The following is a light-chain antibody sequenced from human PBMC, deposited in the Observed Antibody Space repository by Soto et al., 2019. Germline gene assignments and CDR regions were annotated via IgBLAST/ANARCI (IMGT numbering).Light chain of an antibody. V-gene: IGKV3-20*01. Sequence: EIVLTQSPGTLSLSPGERATLSCRASQSVSSSNLAWYKQKPGQAPRLLIYGASNRATGIPDRFSGSGSGTDSTLTIRRLEPEDFAVDYCQQYGSSGTFGQGTKVDIK. CDR1: QSVSSSN. J-gene: IGKJ1*01. CDR2: GAS. CDR3: QQYGSSGT.